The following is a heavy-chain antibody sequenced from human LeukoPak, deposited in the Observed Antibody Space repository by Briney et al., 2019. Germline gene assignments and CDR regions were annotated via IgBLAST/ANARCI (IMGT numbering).Heavy chain of an antibody. CDR1: GGSVSPYY. CDR3: ARVFTMVRGVIIALDY. CDR2: ISYSGST. Sequence: KPSETLSLTCTVSGGSVSPYYWNWIRQPPGKGLEWIGYISYSGSTSFNPCLKSRVTISVDTSTNKFSLALSSVTAADTAVYYCARVFTMVRGVIIALDYWGQGTLVTVSS. D-gene: IGHD3-10*01. J-gene: IGHJ4*02. V-gene: IGHV4-59*02.